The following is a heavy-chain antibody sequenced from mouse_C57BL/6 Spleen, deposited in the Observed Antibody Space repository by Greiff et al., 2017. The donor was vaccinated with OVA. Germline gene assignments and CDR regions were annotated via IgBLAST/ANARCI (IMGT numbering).Heavy chain of an antibody. D-gene: IGHD1-1*01. CDR3: AITTVAPYYFDY. J-gene: IGHJ2*01. Sequence: VQLQESGAELMKPGASVKLSCKATGYTFTGYWIEWVKQRPGHGLEWIGEILPGSGSTNYHEKFKGKATFTAVPSSNTAYMQLSSLTTEDSAIYYCAITTVAPYYFDYWGQGTTLTVSS. V-gene: IGHV1-9*01. CDR2: ILPGSGST. CDR1: GYTFTGYW.